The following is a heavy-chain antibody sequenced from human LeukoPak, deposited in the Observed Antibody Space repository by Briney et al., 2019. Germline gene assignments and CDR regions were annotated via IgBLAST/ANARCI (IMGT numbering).Heavy chain of an antibody. CDR3: AISRYLDWGGAFDM. Sequence: GGSLRLSCAASGFTFSSYAMSWVRQAPGKGLEWVSVIYSDGSTYYADSVRGRFTMSRDDSKNTVYLQLNRLRGEDTAIYYCAISRYLDWGGAFDMWGQGTMVTVSS. CDR2: IYSDGST. V-gene: IGHV3-66*01. D-gene: IGHD3-9*01. J-gene: IGHJ3*02. CDR1: GFTFSSYA.